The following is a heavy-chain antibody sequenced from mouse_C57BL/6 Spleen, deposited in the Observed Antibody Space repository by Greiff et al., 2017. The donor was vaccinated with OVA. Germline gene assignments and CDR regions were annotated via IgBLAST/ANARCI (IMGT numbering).Heavy chain of an antibody. D-gene: IGHD2-1*01. Sequence: EVQLVESGGGLVKPGGSLKLSCAASGFTFSRYAMSWVRQTPEKRLEWVATISDGGSYTSYPDNVKGRFTFTIDNAKNNLYLQMSHQKSEDTARYYCARVYSAWFADWGKGTLVTVAA. CDR3: ARVYSAWFAD. J-gene: IGHJ3*01. V-gene: IGHV5-4*01. CDR2: ISDGGSYT. CDR1: GFTFSRYA.